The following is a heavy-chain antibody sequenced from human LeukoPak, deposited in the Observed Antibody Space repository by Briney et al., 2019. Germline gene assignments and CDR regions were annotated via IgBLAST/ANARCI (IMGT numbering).Heavy chain of an antibody. CDR2: IRSKANSYAT. CDR3: TRLPSDSSSMFPNWFDP. CDR1: GFTFSGSA. V-gene: IGHV3-73*01. Sequence: GGSLRLSCAASGFTFSGSAMHWVRQASGKGLEWVGRIRSKANSYATAYAASVKGRFTISRDDSKNTAYLQMNSLKTEDTAVYYCTRLPSDSSSMFPNWFDPWGQGTLVTVSS. J-gene: IGHJ5*02. D-gene: IGHD6-6*01.